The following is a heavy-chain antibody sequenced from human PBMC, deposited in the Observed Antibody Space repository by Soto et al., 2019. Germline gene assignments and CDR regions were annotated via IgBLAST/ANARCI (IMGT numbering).Heavy chain of an antibody. CDR3: ARKSRSSGSCFDS. J-gene: IGHJ4*02. CDR1: GVSISSYY. V-gene: IGHV4-59*08. D-gene: IGHD3-10*01. Sequence: SETLSLTCSVYGVSISSYYWSWIRQPPGKGLEWIGYSYYSGSTNYNPSLKSRVTISVDRSKNQFSLRLSSVTAADTAVYYCARKSRSSGSCFDSWGQGTLVTVSS. CDR2: SYYSGST.